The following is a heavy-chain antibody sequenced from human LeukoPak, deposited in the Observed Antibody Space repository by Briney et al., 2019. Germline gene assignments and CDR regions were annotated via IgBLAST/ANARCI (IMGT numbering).Heavy chain of an antibody. CDR2: IKHDASEK. Sequence: GGSLRLSCAASGFSFSSYWMSWVRRAPGKGLEWVASIKHDASEKHYVDSVKGRFTISRDNAKNSLSLQMDSLRAEDTAVYYCAKDCDYGDYANWFDPWGQGTLVTDSS. CDR1: GFSFSSYW. CDR3: AKDCDYGDYANWFDP. J-gene: IGHJ5*02. D-gene: IGHD4-17*01. V-gene: IGHV3-7*01.